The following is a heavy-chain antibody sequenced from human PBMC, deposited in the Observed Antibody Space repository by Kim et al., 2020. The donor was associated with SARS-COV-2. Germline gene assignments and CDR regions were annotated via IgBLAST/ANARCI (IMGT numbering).Heavy chain of an antibody. D-gene: IGHD2-15*01. CDR3: ARGLEVVAATPFDY. J-gene: IGHJ4*02. V-gene: IGHV4-59*09. Sequence: PPLKGRGTISVDPSKNQFSLKLSSVTAADTAVYYCARGLEVVAATPFDYWGQGTLVTVSS.